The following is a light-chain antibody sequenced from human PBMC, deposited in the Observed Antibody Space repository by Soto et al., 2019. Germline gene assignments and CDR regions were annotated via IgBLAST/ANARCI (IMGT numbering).Light chain of an antibody. CDR2: GAS. J-gene: IGKJ2*01. V-gene: IGKV3-20*01. Sequence: EIVLTQSPGTLSLSPGERATLSCRASQSLSGNYLAWYQQKPGQPPRLLIYGASTRATGIPDRFSGSGSGTDFPLTISRLEPEDFAVYNCKQYGSSHMYTFGQGTKLEIK. CDR3: KQYGSSHMYT. CDR1: QSLSGNY.